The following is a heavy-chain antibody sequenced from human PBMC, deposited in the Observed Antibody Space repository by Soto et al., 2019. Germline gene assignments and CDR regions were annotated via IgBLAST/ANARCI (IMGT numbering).Heavy chain of an antibody. CDR1: GGSIRSPNFS. D-gene: IGHD3-9*01. V-gene: IGHV4-31*03. CDR2: IYYNGTT. CDR3: ARQDRYFDWWNWFDP. J-gene: IGHJ5*02. Sequence: PSETLSLTCTVIGGSIRSPNFSWSWIRQHPGKGPEWIGNIYYNGTTTYSPSLESRLTISLDPSKNQFSLTLKSVTAADTAVYYCARQDRYFDWWNWFDPWGQGTLVTVSS.